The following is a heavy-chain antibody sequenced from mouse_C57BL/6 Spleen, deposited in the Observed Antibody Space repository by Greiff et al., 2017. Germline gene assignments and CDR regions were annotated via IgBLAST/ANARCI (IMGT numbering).Heavy chain of an antibody. CDR2: IYPGDGDT. CDR1: GYAFSSSW. Sequence: QVQLQQSGPELVKPGASVKISCKASGYAFSSSWMNWVKQRPGKGLEWIGRIYPGDGDTNYNGKFKGKATLTADKSSSTAYMQLSRLTSGDSAVYFCARSQNDDLSSLGYAIDYWGQGTSVTVSS. V-gene: IGHV1-82*01. J-gene: IGHJ4*01. D-gene: IGHD1-2*01. CDR3: ARSQNDDLSSLGYAIDY.